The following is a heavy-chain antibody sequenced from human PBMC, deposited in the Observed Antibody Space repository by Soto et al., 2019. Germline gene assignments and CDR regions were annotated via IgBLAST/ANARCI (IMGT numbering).Heavy chain of an antibody. CDR1: GFSFSTYN. CDR2: ITRTSTYI. Sequence: EVQLVESGGGLVKPGGSLRLSCAASGFSFSTYNMNWVRQAPGKGLEWVSSITRTSTYIYYADSVKGRFTIYRDNAKNSLYLQMNSLRAEDTAVYYCARGGSSSSLDYWGQGTLVTVSS. V-gene: IGHV3-21*01. D-gene: IGHD6-6*01. CDR3: ARGGSSSSLDY. J-gene: IGHJ4*02.